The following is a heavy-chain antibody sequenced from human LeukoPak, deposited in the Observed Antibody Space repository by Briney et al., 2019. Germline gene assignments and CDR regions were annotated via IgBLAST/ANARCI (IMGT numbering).Heavy chain of an antibody. V-gene: IGHV4-38-2*01. Sequence: PSETLSLTCAVSGYSISSGYYWGWIRQPPGKGLEWIGSIYHSGSTYYNPSLKSRVTISVDTSKNQLSLKLSSVTAADTAVYYCARPAYDFWSGSPPSFDSWGREPWSPSPQ. CDR2: IYHSGST. CDR1: GYSISSGYY. CDR3: ARPAYDFWSGSPPSFDS. J-gene: IGHJ4*02. D-gene: IGHD3-3*01.